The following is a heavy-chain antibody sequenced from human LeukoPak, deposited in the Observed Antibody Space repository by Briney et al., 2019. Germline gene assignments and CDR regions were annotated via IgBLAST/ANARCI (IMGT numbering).Heavy chain of an antibody. Sequence: ASVKVSCKASGYTFTGYYMHWARQAPGQGLEWMGWINPNSGGTNYAQKFQGRVTMTRDTSISTAYMELSRLRSDDTAVYYCARMGLPARGLGHWGQGTLVTVSS. CDR3: ARMGLPARGLGH. V-gene: IGHV1-2*02. J-gene: IGHJ4*02. D-gene: IGHD5-12*01. CDR2: INPNSGGT. CDR1: GYTFTGYY.